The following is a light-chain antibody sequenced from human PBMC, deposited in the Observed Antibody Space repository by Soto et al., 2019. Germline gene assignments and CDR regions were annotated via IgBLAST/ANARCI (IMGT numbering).Light chain of an antibody. V-gene: IGLV1-40*01. CDR1: GSNIGAGYN. Sequence: QSVLTQPPSVSGAPGQRVTVSCTGSGSNIGAGYNVHWYQQLPGTAPKLLIDGNRNRPSGVPDRFSGSKSGTSASLAITGLQAEDEADYYCQSYDSSLSGSVVFGGGTKLTVL. CDR2: GNR. CDR3: QSYDSSLSGSVV. J-gene: IGLJ2*01.